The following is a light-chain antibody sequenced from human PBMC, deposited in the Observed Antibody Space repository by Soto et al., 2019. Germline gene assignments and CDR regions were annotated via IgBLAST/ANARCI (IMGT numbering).Light chain of an antibody. CDR1: SSDVGGYKY. V-gene: IGLV2-14*01. CDR3: SSYTTTSSYV. J-gene: IGLJ1*01. CDR2: DVS. Sequence: QSALTQPASVSGSPGQSITISCTGTSSDVGGYKYVSWYQQHPDKAPQLMIYDVSNRPSGVSSRFSGSKSGNTASLTISGLQAYDEADYYCSSYTTTSSYVFGTGTKVTVL.